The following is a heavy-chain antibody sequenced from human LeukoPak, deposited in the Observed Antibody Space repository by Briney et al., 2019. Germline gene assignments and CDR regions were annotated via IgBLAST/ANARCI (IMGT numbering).Heavy chain of an antibody. CDR1: GGTFNNHA. CDR2: IIPIFGTA. CDR3: ASRELESGWHYHYYMDV. V-gene: IGHV1-69*05. Sequence: ASVKVYRKPSGGTFNNHAISWVRQAPGQGLEWMGGIIPIFGTADYAQKVQGRVTITTDESTSTAYMELSSLRSEDTAVYYCASRELESGWHYHYYMDVWGKGTTVTVSS. J-gene: IGHJ6*03. D-gene: IGHD1-1*01.